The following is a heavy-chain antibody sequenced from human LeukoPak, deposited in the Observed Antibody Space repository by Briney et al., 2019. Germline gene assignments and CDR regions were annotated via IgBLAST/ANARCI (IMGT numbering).Heavy chain of an antibody. Sequence: GGSLRLSCAASGFTVSSNYMSWVRQAPGKGLEWVSVIYSGDSTYYADSVKGRFTISRDNSKNTLYLQMNSLRAEDTAVYYCARCSPITVTVDYWGQGTLVTVSS. D-gene: IGHD4-17*01. CDR1: GFTVSSNY. CDR3: ARCSPITVTVDY. CDR2: IYSGDST. V-gene: IGHV3-66*01. J-gene: IGHJ4*02.